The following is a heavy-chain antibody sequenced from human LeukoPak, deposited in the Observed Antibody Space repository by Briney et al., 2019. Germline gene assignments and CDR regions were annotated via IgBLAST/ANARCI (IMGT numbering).Heavy chain of an antibody. D-gene: IGHD1-7*01. CDR3: ARGETGTLTNDY. Sequence: ASVKVSCKASGYTFTSYDINWVRQATGQGLEWMGWMSPNSGNTGYAQKFQGRVTMTRNTSISTAYMELSSLRSEDTAVYYCARGETGTLTNDYWGQGTLVTVSS. CDR2: MSPNSGNT. J-gene: IGHJ4*02. V-gene: IGHV1-8*01. CDR1: GYTFTSYD.